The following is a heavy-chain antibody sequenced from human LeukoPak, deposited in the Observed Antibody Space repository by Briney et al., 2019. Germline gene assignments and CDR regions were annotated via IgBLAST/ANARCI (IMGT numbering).Heavy chain of an antibody. CDR3: ARDIQPAAITGTTWWY. CDR1: GFTFSSYW. J-gene: IGHJ4*02. D-gene: IGHD1-7*01. V-gene: IGHV3-7*01. Sequence: GGSLRLSCAASGFTFSSYWMSWVRRAPGKGLEWVANIKQDGSEKYCVDSVKGRFTISRDNAKNSLYLQLNDLRAEDTAVYYCARDIQPAAITGTTWWYWGQGTLVTVSS. CDR2: IKQDGSEK.